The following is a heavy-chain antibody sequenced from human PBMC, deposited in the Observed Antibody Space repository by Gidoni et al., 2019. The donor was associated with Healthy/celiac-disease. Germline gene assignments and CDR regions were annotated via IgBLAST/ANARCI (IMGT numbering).Heavy chain of an antibody. V-gene: IGHV4-39*01. CDR1: GGSISSSSYY. CDR2: IYYSGST. D-gene: IGHD1-1*01. CDR3: ASDGPNFGEYFQH. Sequence: QLQLQESGPGLVKPSETLSLTCTVSGGSISSSSYYWGWLRQPPGKGLEWIGSIYYSGSTYYNPSLHSRVTISVDTSKNQFSLKLSSVTAADTAVYYCASDGPNFGEYFQHWGQGTLVTVSS. J-gene: IGHJ1*01.